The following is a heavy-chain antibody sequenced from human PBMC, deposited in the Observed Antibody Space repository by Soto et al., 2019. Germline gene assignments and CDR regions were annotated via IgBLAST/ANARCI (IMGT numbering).Heavy chain of an antibody. CDR3: ARDLGGGSHDY. Sequence: SETLSLTCVVSGYSVSSGYFGGWIRQPPGKGLEWIGSISHSGGTYYNPSLKSRVTLSINTSKNQLSLTLSSVTAADTAVYYFARDLGGGSHDYWGQGALVTVSS. CDR1: GYSVSSGYF. J-gene: IGHJ4*02. V-gene: IGHV4-38-2*02. D-gene: IGHD3-16*01. CDR2: ISHSGGT.